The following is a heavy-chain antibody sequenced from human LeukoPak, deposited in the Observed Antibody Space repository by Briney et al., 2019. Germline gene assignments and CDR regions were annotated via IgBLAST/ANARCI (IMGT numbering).Heavy chain of an antibody. CDR2: ISSSSSYI. Sequence: GGSLRLSCAASGFTFSSYSMNWVRQAPGKGLEWVSSISSSSSYIYYADSVKGRFTISRDNAKNSLYLQMNSLRAEDTAVYYCAREICTNGVCPVDYWGQGTLVTVSS. CDR3: AREICTNGVCPVDY. CDR1: GFTFSSYS. D-gene: IGHD2-8*01. J-gene: IGHJ4*02. V-gene: IGHV3-21*01.